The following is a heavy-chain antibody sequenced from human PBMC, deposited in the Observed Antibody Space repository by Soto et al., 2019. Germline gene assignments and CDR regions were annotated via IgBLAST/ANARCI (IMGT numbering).Heavy chain of an antibody. Sequence: GGSLRLSCTASGFTFGDYAMSWVRQAPGKGLEWGGFIRSKAYGGTTEYAASVKGRFTISRDDSKSIAYLQMNSLKNEDTAVYYCTRCVVVPGLKGWFDPWGQGTLVTVSS. D-gene: IGHD2-2*01. J-gene: IGHJ5*02. V-gene: IGHV3-49*04. CDR3: TRCVVVPGLKGWFDP. CDR2: IRSKAYGGTT. CDR1: GFTFGDYA.